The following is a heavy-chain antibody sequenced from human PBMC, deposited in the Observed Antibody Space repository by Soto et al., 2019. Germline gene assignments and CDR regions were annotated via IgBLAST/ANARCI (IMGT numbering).Heavy chain of an antibody. Sequence: SETLSLTCTVSGGSISSGGYYWSWIRQHPGKGLEWIGYIYYSGSTYYSPSLKSRVTISVDTSKNQFSLKLSSVTAADTAVYYCARGKRITMVRGVTGDFDYWGQGTLVTVSS. J-gene: IGHJ4*02. CDR2: IYYSGST. D-gene: IGHD3-10*01. V-gene: IGHV4-31*03. CDR1: GGSISSGGYY. CDR3: ARGKRITMVRGVTGDFDY.